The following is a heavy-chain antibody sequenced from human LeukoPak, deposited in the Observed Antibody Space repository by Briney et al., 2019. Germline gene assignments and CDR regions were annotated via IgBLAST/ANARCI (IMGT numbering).Heavy chain of an antibody. D-gene: IGHD2-8*01. CDR3: ARGSEVHCTNGVCYTGGYYYYMDV. CDR2: INSDGSST. V-gene: IGHV3-74*01. J-gene: IGHJ6*03. CDR1: GFTFSSYW. Sequence: QAGGSLRLSCAASGFTFSSYWMHWVRQAPGKGLVGVSRINSDGSSTSYADSVKGRFTISRDNAKNTLYLQMNSLRAEDTAVYYCARGSEVHCTNGVCYTGGYYYYMDVWGKGTTVTVSS.